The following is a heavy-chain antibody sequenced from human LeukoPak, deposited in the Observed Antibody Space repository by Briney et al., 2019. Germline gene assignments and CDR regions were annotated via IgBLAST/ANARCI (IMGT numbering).Heavy chain of an antibody. CDR2: INSDSRLM. V-gene: IGHV3-21*01. D-gene: IGHD3-16*01. CDR1: GFTFSSYS. CDR3: VRDLFDDYSLDY. Sequence: GGSLRLSCAASGFTFSSYSMNWVRQAPGKGLEWVSSINSDSRLMYYAESVEGRFTISRDNARNSLYLQLNSLRAEDTAVYFCVRDLFDDYSLDYWGQGTLVTVSS. J-gene: IGHJ4*02.